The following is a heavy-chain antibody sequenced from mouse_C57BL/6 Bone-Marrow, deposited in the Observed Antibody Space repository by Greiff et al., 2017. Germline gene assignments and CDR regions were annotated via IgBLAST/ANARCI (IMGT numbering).Heavy chain of an antibody. CDR1: GFNIKDDY. CDR2: IDPENGDT. J-gene: IGHJ4*01. Sequence: VQLQQSGAELVRPGASVKLSCTASGFNIKDDYMHWVKQRPEQGLEWIGWIDPENGDTEYASKFQGKATITADTPSNTAYLQLSNLTSEDTAVYYCTQAYYSNYPYWGQGTSVTVSS. V-gene: IGHV14-4*01. D-gene: IGHD2-5*01. CDR3: TQAYYSNYPY.